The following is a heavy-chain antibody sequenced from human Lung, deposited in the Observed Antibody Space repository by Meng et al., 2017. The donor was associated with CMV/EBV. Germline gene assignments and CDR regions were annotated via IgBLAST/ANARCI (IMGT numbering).Heavy chain of an antibody. CDR1: GFTFSYYS. D-gene: IGHD2-21*01. J-gene: IGHJ4*02. CDR3: AGFGHRNIWWLGIVGFDY. V-gene: IGHV3-21*01. Sequence: GGSLRLXCAASGFTFSYYSMNWVRQAPGKGLEWVSSISSSSSYIYYADSVKGRLTISRDNAKNSLYLQMNSLRAEDTAVYYCAGFGHRNIWWLGIVGFDYWXQGTXVTVSS. CDR2: ISSSSSYI.